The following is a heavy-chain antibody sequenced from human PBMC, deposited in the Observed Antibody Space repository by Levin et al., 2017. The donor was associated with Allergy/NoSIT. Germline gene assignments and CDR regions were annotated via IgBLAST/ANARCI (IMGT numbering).Heavy chain of an antibody. CDR1: GFTFSSYW. D-gene: IGHD2-15*01. CDR2: INSDGSST. J-gene: IGHJ4*02. CDR3: AKHSGYCSGGNCYLDY. V-gene: IGHV3-74*01. Sequence: RGESLKISCAVSGFTFSSYWMHWVRQAPGKGLVWVSRINSDGSSTSYADSVKGRFTISRDNAKNTLYLQMNSLRAEDTAVYYCAKHSGYCSGGNCYLDYWGQGTLVTVSS.